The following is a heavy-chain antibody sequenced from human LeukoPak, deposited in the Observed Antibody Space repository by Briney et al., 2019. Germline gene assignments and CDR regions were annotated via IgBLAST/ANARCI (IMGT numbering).Heavy chain of an antibody. CDR1: GFTFRSYC. Sequence: GSLRLFFSAAGFTFRSYCMHWVRQAPGKGLEGGAFIRYDGSNKYYADSVKGRFTISRDNSQNALYLQMNSLRAEDTAVYYCAKDASPLGYSGSLDYWGQGTLVTVSS. CDR3: AKDASPLGYSGSLDY. J-gene: IGHJ4*02. CDR2: IRYDGSNK. D-gene: IGHD5-12*01. V-gene: IGHV3-30*02.